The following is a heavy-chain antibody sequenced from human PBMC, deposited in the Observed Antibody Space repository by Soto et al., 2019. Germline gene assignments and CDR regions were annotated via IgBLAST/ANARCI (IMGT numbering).Heavy chain of an antibody. CDR2: IKSKTAGGTT. Sequence: GGSLRLSCAASGFTFINAWMGWVRQAPGKGLEWVGRIKSKTAGGTTDYAAPVKGRFTISRDDSKSTLYLQMNSLKTEDTAVYYCTRDGTITFGGVLVPNWFDPWGQGTLVTVSS. CDR3: TRDGTITFGGVLVPNWFDP. J-gene: IGHJ5*02. D-gene: IGHD3-16*02. CDR1: GFTFINAW. V-gene: IGHV3-15*01.